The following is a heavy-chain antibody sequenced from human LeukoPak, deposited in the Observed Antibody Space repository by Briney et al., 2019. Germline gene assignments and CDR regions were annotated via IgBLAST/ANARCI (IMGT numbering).Heavy chain of an antibody. V-gene: IGHV3-33*01. CDR3: ARAPDYGDYVGYFDF. CDR1: GFVFSTYG. D-gene: IGHD4-17*01. J-gene: IGHJ4*02. CDR2: TWYDGTTK. Sequence: GRSLRLSCAASGFVFSTYGIHWVRQAPGKGLEWVAGTWYDGTTKYYADSVKGRFTISRDNSKNTVSLQMDSLRAEDTAVYSCARAPDYGDYVGYFDFWGQGAQVTVSS.